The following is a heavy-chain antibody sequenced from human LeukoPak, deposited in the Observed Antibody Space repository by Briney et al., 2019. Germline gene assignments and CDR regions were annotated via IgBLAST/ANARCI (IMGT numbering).Heavy chain of an antibody. D-gene: IGHD2-15*01. V-gene: IGHV3-74*01. CDR3: VVGGSPGY. CDR2: ISTDGYTT. CDR1: GLAFSAYK. J-gene: IGHJ4*02. Sequence: GGSLRLSCAASGLAFSAYKMHWVRQCPRKGLVWVSRISTDGYTTDYADFVQGRFTASRDNTKNTWSLEMNSLRAEDTAVYYCVVGGSPGYWGQGTLVTVSS.